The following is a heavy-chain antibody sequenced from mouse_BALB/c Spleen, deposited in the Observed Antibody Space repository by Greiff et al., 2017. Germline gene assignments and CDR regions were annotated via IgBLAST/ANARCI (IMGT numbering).Heavy chain of an antibody. CDR3: ARQTARATHFDD. V-gene: IGHV1-54*01. Sequence: VQLQQSGAELVRPGTSVKVSCKASGYAFTNYLIEWVKQRPGQGLEWIGVINPGSGGTNYNEKFKGKATLTADKSSSTAYMQLSSLTSDDSAVYFCARQTARATHFDDWGQGTTLTVSS. J-gene: IGHJ2*01. CDR2: INPGSGGT. D-gene: IGHD3-2*01. CDR1: GYAFTNYL.